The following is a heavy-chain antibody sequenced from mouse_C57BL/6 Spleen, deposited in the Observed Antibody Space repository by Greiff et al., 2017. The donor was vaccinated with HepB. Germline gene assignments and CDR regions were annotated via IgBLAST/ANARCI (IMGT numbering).Heavy chain of an antibody. J-gene: IGHJ4*01. Sequence: DVKLVESEGGLVQPGSSMKLSCTASGFTFSDYYMAWVRQVPEKGLEWVANINYDGSSTYYLDSLKGRFIISRDNATNILYLQMSSLKSEETATYYCARELGRDYAMDYWGQGTSVTVSS. D-gene: IGHD4-1*01. CDR3: ARELGRDYAMDY. CDR1: GFTFSDYY. CDR2: INYDGSST. V-gene: IGHV5-16*01.